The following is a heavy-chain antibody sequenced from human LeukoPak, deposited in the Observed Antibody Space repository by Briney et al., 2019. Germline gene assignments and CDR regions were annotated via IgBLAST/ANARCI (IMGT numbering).Heavy chain of an antibody. CDR2: ISYDGGNK. CDR3: AKKSPQETPVGPYWYLAL. V-gene: IGHV3-30-3*02. J-gene: IGHJ2*01. CDR1: GFTFSSYA. D-gene: IGHD1-26*01. Sequence: GRSLRLSCAASGFTFSSYAMHWVRQAPGKGLEWVAVISYDGGNKYYADSVKGRFTISRDNSKNTLYLQMNSLRAEDTAVYYCAKKSPQETPVGPYWYLALWGRGTLVTVSS.